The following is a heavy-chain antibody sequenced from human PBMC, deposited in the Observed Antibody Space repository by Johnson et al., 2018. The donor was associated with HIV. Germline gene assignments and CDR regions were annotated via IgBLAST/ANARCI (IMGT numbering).Heavy chain of an antibody. CDR1: GFAFSTYA. J-gene: IGHJ3*02. CDR3: ARVLWFGELFSRAFDI. Sequence: QVQLVESGGGVVQPGRSLTLSCAPSGFAFSTYAMHWVRQAPGKGLEWVAVISYDGSNKYYADSVKGRFTISRDNSKNTLYLQMNSLRAEDTAVYYCARVLWFGELFSRAFDIWGQGTMVTVSS. V-gene: IGHV3-30-3*01. D-gene: IGHD3-10*01. CDR2: ISYDGSNK.